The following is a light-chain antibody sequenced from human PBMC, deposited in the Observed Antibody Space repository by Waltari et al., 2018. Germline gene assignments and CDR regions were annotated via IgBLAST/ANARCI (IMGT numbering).Light chain of an antibody. CDR2: DVT. Sequence: QSALTQPASVSGSPGQSLTLSRSGTSSDVGSYHYVSWYQQHPGTPPKLPIYDVTKRPSGVAGRFSGSKSGNTASLTISGLQPEDEADYFCSSYTPTSILVFGGGTKLTV. V-gene: IGLV2-14*03. J-gene: IGLJ2*01. CDR1: SSDVGSYHY. CDR3: SSYTPTSILV.